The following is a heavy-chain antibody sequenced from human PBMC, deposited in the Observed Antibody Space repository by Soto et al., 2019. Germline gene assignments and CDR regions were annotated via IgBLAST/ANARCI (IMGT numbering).Heavy chain of an antibody. J-gene: IGHJ6*02. Sequence: SVKVSCKASGGTFSSYAISWVRQAPGQGLEWMGGIIPIFGTANYAQKFQGRVTITADESTSTAYMELSSLRSEDTAVYYCATSRYDYSFYYYYGMDVWGQGTTVTVSS. D-gene: IGHD4-4*01. CDR1: GGTFSSYA. CDR2: IIPIFGTA. CDR3: ATSRYDYSFYYYYGMDV. V-gene: IGHV1-69*13.